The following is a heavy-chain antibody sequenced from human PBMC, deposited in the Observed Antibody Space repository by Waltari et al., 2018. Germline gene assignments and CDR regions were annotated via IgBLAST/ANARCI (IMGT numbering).Heavy chain of an antibody. CDR3: ASRGFYDSTGYYGGGAFDL. CDR1: GFTFSTYW. J-gene: IGHJ3*01. D-gene: IGHD3-22*01. V-gene: IGHV3-7*01. Sequence: VQLVQSGGGSVQPGGSLRLSCEGSGFTFSTYWISWVRQAPGKGLEWVANIKGDGLEKDSMEAVKGRFSIVRDNAKQTVFLQMDRLGGEDTAMYYCASRGFYDSTGYYGGGAFDLWGPGAEVRVSS. CDR2: IKGDGLEK.